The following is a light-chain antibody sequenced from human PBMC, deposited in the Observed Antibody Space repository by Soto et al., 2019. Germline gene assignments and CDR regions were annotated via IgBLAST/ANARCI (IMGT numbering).Light chain of an antibody. CDR2: EVS. V-gene: IGLV2-14*01. Sequence: QSVLTQPASVSGSPGQSITISCTGSSSDIGTYNYLSWYQQHPGKAPKLMIYEVSDRPSGISNRFSGSKSGNTVSLTISGLQAEDEADYYCSSYTSSGTHWVFGGGTKLTVL. CDR3: SSYTSSGTHWV. CDR1: SSDIGTYNY. J-gene: IGLJ3*02.